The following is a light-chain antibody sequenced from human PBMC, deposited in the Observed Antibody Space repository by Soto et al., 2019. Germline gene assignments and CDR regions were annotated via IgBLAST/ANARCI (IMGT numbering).Light chain of an antibody. V-gene: IGLV2-11*01. CDR1: SSDVGGYSY. CDR2: DVS. Sequence: QSALTQPRSVSGSPGQSVTISCTGTSSDVGGYSYVSWFQQHPGKAPKLMIYDVSKRPSGVPDRFSGSKSGNTASLTISGRQAEDEADYYCGSFAGSYTLYVFGTGTKFTVL. J-gene: IGLJ1*01. CDR3: GSFAGSYTLYV.